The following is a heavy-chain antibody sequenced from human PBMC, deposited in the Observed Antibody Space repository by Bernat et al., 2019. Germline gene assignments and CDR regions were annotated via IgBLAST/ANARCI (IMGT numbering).Heavy chain of an antibody. J-gene: IGHJ6*02. V-gene: IGHV1-18*01. CDR1: GYTFTSYG. Sequence: QVQLVHSGAEVKKPGASVKVSCKASGYTFTSYGISWVRQAPGQGLEWLGWISAYNGNTNYAQKLQGRVNMNTDTATSTAYMELRSRGADDTAVYYCARVIGGVLEWLRSYGMDVWGQGTTVTVSS. CDR2: ISAYNGNT. D-gene: IGHD3-3*01. CDR3: ARVIGGVLEWLRSYGMDV.